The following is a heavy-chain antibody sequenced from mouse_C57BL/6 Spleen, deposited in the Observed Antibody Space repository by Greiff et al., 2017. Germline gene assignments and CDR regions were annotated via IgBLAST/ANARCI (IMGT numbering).Heavy chain of an antibody. CDR3: ARWGYYDYPFDC. J-gene: IGHJ2*01. Sequence: EVQLQQSGPELVKPGASVKMSCKASGYTFTDYNMHWVKQSHGKSLEWIGYINPNNGGTSYNQKFKGKATLTVNKSSSTAYMELRSLTSEDSAVYYCARWGYYDYPFDCWGQGTTLTASS. CDR2: INPNNGGT. D-gene: IGHD2-4*01. V-gene: IGHV1-22*01. CDR1: GYTFTDYN.